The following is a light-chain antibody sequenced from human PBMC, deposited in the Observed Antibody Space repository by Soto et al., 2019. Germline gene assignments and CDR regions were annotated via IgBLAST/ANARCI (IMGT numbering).Light chain of an antibody. CDR2: DAS. V-gene: IGKV1-33*01. CDR3: QRYDSLPPT. CDR1: HDIKKF. J-gene: IGKJ5*01. Sequence: DIQMTQSPSSLSESVGDRVTITCQASHDIKKFLNWFQENPGKAPELLIYDASNLQTGVPSRFSGSGSGTHFTFTISSLQPEDIATYYCQRYDSLPPTFGQGTRLDIK.